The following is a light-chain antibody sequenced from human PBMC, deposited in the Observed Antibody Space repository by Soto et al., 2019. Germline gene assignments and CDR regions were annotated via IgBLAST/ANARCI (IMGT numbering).Light chain of an antibody. V-gene: IGLV2-14*01. CDR3: SSYTSSSTLVV. CDR2: DVS. Sequence: QSALTQPASVSGSPGQSITISCPGTSSAVGGYNYVSWYHQHPGKAPKLMIYDVSNRPSGVSNRFSGSKSGNTASLTISGLQAEDEADYYCSSYTSSSTLVVFGGGTQLTVL. CDR1: SSAVGGYNY. J-gene: IGLJ2*01.